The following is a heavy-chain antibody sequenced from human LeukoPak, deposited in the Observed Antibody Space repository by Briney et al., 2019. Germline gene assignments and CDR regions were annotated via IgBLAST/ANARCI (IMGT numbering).Heavy chain of an antibody. CDR3: ASAPIPRYCSSTSCPGGYYYYGMDV. D-gene: IGHD2-2*01. J-gene: IGHJ6*02. V-gene: IGHV3-53*01. CDR2: IYSGGST. Sequence: GGSLRLSCAVSGVTVSTNYMGWVRQAPGKGLEWVSVIYSGGSTYYADSVKGRFTISRDNSKNTLYLQMNSLRAEDTAVYYCASAPIPRYCSSTSCPGGYYYYGMDVWGQGTTVTVSS. CDR1: GVTVSTNY.